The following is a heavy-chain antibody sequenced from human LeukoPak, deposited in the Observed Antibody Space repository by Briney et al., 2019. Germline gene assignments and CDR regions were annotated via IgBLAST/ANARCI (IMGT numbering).Heavy chain of an antibody. CDR2: ISSSSTI. Sequence: GGSLRLSFAASGFTFSSYSMNWVRQAPGKGLEWVSSISSSSTIYYADSVKGRFTISRDNAKNSLYLQMNSLRAEDTAVYYCAREMRYYDSSGYADYWGQGTLVTVSS. D-gene: IGHD3-22*01. J-gene: IGHJ4*02. V-gene: IGHV3-69-1*01. CDR3: AREMRYYDSSGYADY. CDR1: GFTFSSYS.